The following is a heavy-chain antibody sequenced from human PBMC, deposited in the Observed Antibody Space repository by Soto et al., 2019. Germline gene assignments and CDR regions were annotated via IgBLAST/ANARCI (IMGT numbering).Heavy chain of an antibody. Sequence: GESLKISCKGSGYSFTSYWIGWVRQMPGKGLEWMGIIYPGDSDTRYSPSFQGQVTISADKSISTAYLQWSSLKASDTAMYYCVLTYYDFSSGYLFAYWGLGTFVIGSS. J-gene: IGHJ4*02. V-gene: IGHV5-51*01. CDR3: VLTYYDFSSGYLFAY. CDR1: GYSFTSYW. D-gene: IGHD3-3*01. CDR2: IYPGDSDT.